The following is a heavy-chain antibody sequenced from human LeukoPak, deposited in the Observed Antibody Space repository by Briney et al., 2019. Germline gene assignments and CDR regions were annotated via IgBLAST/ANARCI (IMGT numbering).Heavy chain of an antibody. CDR1: GGSVSVGSYY. D-gene: IGHD1-26*01. J-gene: IGHJ4*02. V-gene: IGHV4-61*01. CDR2: IYYSAST. CDR3: ARGPVGTTYYDY. Sequence: PSETLSLTCTVSGGSVSVGSYYRSWIRQPPGKGLEGIGHIYYSASTDYTPSLKSRVTISVDTSKNQFSLKLTFVTAADTAVYFCARGPVGTTYYDYWGQGAQVTVSS.